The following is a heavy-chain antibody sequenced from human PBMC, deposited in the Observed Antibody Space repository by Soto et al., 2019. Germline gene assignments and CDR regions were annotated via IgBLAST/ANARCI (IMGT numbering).Heavy chain of an antibody. CDR1: GYTFTSYA. Sequence: ASVKVSCKASGYTFTSYAMHWVRQAPGQRLEWMGWINAGNGNTKYSQKFQGRVTITRDTSASTAYMELSSLRSEDTAVYYCARRIFHYYYMDVWGKGTTVTVSS. D-gene: IGHD3-9*01. J-gene: IGHJ6*03. CDR3: ARRIFHYYYMDV. CDR2: INAGNGNT. V-gene: IGHV1-3*01.